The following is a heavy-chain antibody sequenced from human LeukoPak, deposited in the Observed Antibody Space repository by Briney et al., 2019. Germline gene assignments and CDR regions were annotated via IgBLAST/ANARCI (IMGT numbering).Heavy chain of an antibody. V-gene: IGHV4-61*03. D-gene: IGHD3-3*01. Sequence: SETLSLTCTVSGGSVSSGSYYWSWIRQPPGKGLEWIGEVHLDGRTNYNPSLKSRLIMSVDLPENHISLKLTSVTAADTAVYYCAREGGFYRALDYWAREPWSPSPQ. CDR1: GGSVSSGSYY. J-gene: IGHJ4*02. CDR3: AREGGFYRALDY. CDR2: VHLDGRT.